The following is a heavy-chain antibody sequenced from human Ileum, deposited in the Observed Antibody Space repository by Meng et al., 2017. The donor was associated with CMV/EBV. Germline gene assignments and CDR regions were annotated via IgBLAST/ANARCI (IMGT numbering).Heavy chain of an antibody. CDR2: VYYSGTT. Sequence: LPRQESGSGLLKPAGTLSLTCTASGGSTTSSTCYWGWVRQPPGKGLEWIGSVYYSGTTYYNPSLKSRVDMSIDTSKNRFSLKLSSATAADTAVYYCARNVGFYSSQIAYWGQGALVTVSS. CDR3: ARNVGFYSSQIAY. V-gene: IGHV4-39*07. J-gene: IGHJ4*02. D-gene: IGHD3-3*01. CDR1: GGSTTSSTCY.